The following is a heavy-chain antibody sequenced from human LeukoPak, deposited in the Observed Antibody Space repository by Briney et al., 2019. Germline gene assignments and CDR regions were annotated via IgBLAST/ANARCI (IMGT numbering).Heavy chain of an antibody. CDR1: GGSISSYY. CDR3: ARRKRDYDYVWGSYRYHYFDY. V-gene: IGHV4-59*08. J-gene: IGHJ4*02. D-gene: IGHD3-16*02. Sequence: SETLSLTCTVSGGSISSYYWSWIRQPPGKGLEWIGYIYYSGSTNYNPPLKSRVTISVDTSKNQFSLKLSSVTAADTAVYYCARRKRDYDYVWGSYRYHYFDYWGQGTLVTVSS. CDR2: IYYSGST.